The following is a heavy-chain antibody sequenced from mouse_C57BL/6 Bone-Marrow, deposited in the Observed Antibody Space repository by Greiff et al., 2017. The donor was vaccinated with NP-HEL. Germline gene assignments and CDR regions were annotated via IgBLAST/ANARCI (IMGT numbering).Heavy chain of an antibody. J-gene: IGHJ1*03. CDR2: IDPENGDT. CDR1: GFNIKDDY. Sequence: VQLQQSGAELVRPGASVKLSCTASGFNIKDDYMHWVKQRPEQGLEWIGWIDPENGDTEYASKFQGKATITADTSSNTAYLQLSSLTSEDTAVYYWTTVSWDPSFDVWGTGTTVTVSS. CDR3: TTVSWDPSFDV. D-gene: IGHD4-1*01. V-gene: IGHV14-4*01.